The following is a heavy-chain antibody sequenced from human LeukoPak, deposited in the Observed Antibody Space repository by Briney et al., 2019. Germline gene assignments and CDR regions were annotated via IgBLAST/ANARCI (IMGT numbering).Heavy chain of an antibody. CDR3: ARLPYYDFQADAFDI. J-gene: IGHJ3*02. Sequence: SQTLSLTCAISGDSVSADGAAWNWIRQSPSRGLEWLGRTYYRSKWYNDYAVSVKSRITINPDTSKNQFSLQLNSVTPEDTAVYYCARLPYYDFQADAFDIWGQGTMVTVSS. CDR2: TYYRSKWYN. V-gene: IGHV6-1*01. D-gene: IGHD3-3*01. CDR1: GDSVSADGAA.